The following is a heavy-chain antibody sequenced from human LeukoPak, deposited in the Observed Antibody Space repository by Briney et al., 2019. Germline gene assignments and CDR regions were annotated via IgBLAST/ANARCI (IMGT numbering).Heavy chain of an antibody. D-gene: IGHD6-13*01. Sequence: PSETLSLTCAVYGGSFSGYYWSWIRQPPGKGLEWIGEINHSGSTYYNPSLKSRVTISVDTSKNQFSLKLSSVTAADTAVYYCARHDPGIAAAGPDYWGQGTLVTVSS. V-gene: IGHV4-34*01. CDR2: INHSGST. CDR1: GGSFSGYY. J-gene: IGHJ4*02. CDR3: ARHDPGIAAAGPDY.